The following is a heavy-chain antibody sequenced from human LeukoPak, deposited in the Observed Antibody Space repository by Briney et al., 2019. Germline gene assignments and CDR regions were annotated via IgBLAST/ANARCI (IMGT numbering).Heavy chain of an antibody. CDR2: ISSSGGTT. CDR1: GFTFSTYA. CDR3: AKHPSVAGTSDY. Sequence: GGSLRLSCAASGFTFSTYAVNWVRQAPGKGLEWVSAISSSGGTTYYADSVKGRFSISRDNSKNTLYLRMNSLRAEDTAVYYCAKHPSVAGTSDYWGQGTLVTVSS. D-gene: IGHD6-19*01. J-gene: IGHJ4*02. V-gene: IGHV3-23*01.